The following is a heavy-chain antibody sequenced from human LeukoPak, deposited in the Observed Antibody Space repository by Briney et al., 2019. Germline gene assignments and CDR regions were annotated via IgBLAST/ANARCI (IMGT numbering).Heavy chain of an antibody. V-gene: IGHV3-74*01. CDR1: GFTFSNYW. CDR3: ARDNTPGWFGP. J-gene: IGHJ5*02. CDR2: VSGDGITT. D-gene: IGHD7-27*01. Sequence: GGSLGLSCAASGFTFSNYWMHWIRQAPGKGLEWVSRVSGDGITTAYADSVKGRFTISRDNANNTVYLQTNSLRVEDTAMYYCARDNTPGWFGPWGQGTLSTVSS.